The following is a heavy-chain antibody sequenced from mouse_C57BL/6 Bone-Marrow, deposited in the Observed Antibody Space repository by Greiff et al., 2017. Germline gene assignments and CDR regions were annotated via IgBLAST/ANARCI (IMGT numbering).Heavy chain of an antibody. CDR2: IYPRSGNT. CDR1: GYTFTSYG. CDR3: AIEDYDKMAWFAY. Sequence: QVQLQQSGAELARPGASVKLSCKASGYTFTSYGISWVKQRTGQGLEWLGEIYPRSGNTYYNEQFKGKATLTADKSSSTAYMELLRLTSEDSAVYFGAIEDYDKMAWFAYWGQGTLVTVSA. D-gene: IGHD2-4*01. J-gene: IGHJ3*01. V-gene: IGHV1-81*01.